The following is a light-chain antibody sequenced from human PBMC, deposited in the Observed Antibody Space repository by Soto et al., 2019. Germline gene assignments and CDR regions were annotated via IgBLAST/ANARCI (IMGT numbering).Light chain of an antibody. CDR2: AAS. Sequence: IQMTQSPSSLSASVGDRVTITCRASQSISSYLNWYQQKPGKAPKLLIYAASSLKSGVPPRFSGSRSGTDFTLTISSLQPEDFATYYCQQSYSTLFTFGPGTKVDIK. V-gene: IGKV1-39*01. CDR3: QQSYSTLFT. J-gene: IGKJ3*01. CDR1: QSISSY.